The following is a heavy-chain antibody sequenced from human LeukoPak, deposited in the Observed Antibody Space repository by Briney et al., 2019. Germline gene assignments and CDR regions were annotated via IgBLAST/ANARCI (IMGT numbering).Heavy chain of an antibody. Sequence: GGSLRLSCAASGFTFLRHSMHWIRQAPGKGLEWVAVISYDGSNKYYAAFVEGRFAISRDNSKDTLYLEMHSLRSDDTAVYYCARGLIAEEFFRHWGQGTLVTVSS. CDR3: ARGLIAEEFFRH. CDR2: ISYDGSNK. J-gene: IGHJ1*01. CDR1: GFTFLRHS. V-gene: IGHV3-30*09. D-gene: IGHD6-13*01.